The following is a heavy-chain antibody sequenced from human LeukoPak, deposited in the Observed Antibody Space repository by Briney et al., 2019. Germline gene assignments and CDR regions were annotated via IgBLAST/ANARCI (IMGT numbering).Heavy chain of an antibody. Sequence: SETLSLTCTVSGGYISSYYWSWIRQPAGKGLEWIGRIYTSGSTNYNPSLKSRVTMSVDTSKNQFSLKLSSVTAADTAVYYCARDFADDFWTMYNWFDPWGQGTLVTVSS. CDR1: GGYISSYY. CDR2: IYTSGST. CDR3: ARDFADDFWTMYNWFDP. J-gene: IGHJ5*02. V-gene: IGHV4-4*07. D-gene: IGHD3-3*01.